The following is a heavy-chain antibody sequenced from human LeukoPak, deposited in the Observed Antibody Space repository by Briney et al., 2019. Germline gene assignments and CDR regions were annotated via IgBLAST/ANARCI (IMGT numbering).Heavy chain of an antibody. D-gene: IGHD1-26*01. CDR2: ISDDGVKK. Sequence: PGGSLRLSCAASGFTFSSYAMHWVRQAPGKGLEWVAFISDDGVKKYYADSVAGRFSISRDNYKKTLYLQMDSLRTDDMAVYYCARVWETQYYFDHWGRGTLVTVSS. J-gene: IGHJ4*02. CDR3: ARVWETQYYFDH. V-gene: IGHV3-30-3*01. CDR1: GFTFSSYA.